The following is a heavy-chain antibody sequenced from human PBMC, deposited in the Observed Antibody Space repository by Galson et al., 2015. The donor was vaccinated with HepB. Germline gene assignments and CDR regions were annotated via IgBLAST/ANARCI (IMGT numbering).Heavy chain of an antibody. CDR1: GFTFSSYE. J-gene: IGHJ4*02. Sequence: SLRLSCAASGFTFSSYEMNWVRQAPGKGLEWVSYISSSGSTIYYADSVKGRFTISRDNAKNSLYLQMNSLRAEDTAVYYCARGRIAVTGYFVYWGQGTLVTVSS. CDR3: ARGRIAVTGYFVY. CDR2: ISSSGSTI. V-gene: IGHV3-48*03. D-gene: IGHD3-9*01.